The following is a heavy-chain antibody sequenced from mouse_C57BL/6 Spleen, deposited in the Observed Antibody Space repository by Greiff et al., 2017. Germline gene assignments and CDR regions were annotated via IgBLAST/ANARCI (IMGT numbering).Heavy chain of an antibody. CDR1: GFTFSDYY. CDR2: ISNGGGST. Sequence: EVMLVESGGGLVQPGGSLKLSCAASGFTFSDYYMYWVRQTPEKRLEWVAYISNGGGSTYYPDTVKGRFTISRDNAKNTLYLQMSRLKSEDTAMYYCARRGYDYDGSIAMDYWGQGTSVTVSS. V-gene: IGHV5-12*01. J-gene: IGHJ4*01. D-gene: IGHD2-4*01. CDR3: ARRGYDYDGSIAMDY.